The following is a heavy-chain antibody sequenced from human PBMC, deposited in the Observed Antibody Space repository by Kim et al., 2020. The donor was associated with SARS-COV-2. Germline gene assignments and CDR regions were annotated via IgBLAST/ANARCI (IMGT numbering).Heavy chain of an antibody. V-gene: IGHV4-39*07. J-gene: IGHJ4*01. CDR1: GGSISSSSYY. CDR2: IYYSGST. D-gene: IGHD3-22*01. Sequence: SETLSLTCTVSGGSISSSSYYWGWIRQPPGKGLEWIGSIYYSGSTYYKPSLKSRVTISVDTSKNQFSLKLSSVTAADTAVYYCAKGGSGRRITMIVVVIGNYFDYWGHVTLVSVSS. CDR3: AKGGSGRRITMIVVVIGNYFDY.